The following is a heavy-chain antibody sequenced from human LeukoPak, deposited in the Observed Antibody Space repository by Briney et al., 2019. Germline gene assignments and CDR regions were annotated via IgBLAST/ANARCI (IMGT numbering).Heavy chain of an antibody. D-gene: IGHD1-26*01. J-gene: IGHJ4*02. CDR1: GDSISSSDYY. V-gene: IGHV4-39*01. Sequence: SEALSLTCSVSGDSISSSDYYWGWIRQPPGKGLEWIGTIYYSGSTYYNPSLKSRVTMSVDTSKNLFSLKLTSVTAADTAVYYCARQEMYSGSYYDYWGQGTLVTVSS. CDR3: ARQEMYSGSYYDY. CDR2: IYYSGST.